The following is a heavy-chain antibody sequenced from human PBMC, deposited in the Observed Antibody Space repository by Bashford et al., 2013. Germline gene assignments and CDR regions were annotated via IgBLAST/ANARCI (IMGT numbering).Heavy chain of an antibody. V-gene: IGHV4-59*08. Sequence: SETLSLTCTVSSGSISGYYWSWIRQPPRKGLEWIGYVYYSESSSSNYNPSLKSRVTISVDTSKNQFSLKLNSVTAADSAIYYCTGRLLNYGGGSDYWGQGTLVTVSS. CDR3: TGRLLNYGGGSDY. CDR2: VYYSESSSS. CDR1: SGSISGYY. D-gene: IGHD4-23*01. J-gene: IGHJ4*02.